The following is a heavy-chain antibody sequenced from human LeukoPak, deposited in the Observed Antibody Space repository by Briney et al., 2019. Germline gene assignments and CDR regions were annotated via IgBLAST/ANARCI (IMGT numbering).Heavy chain of an antibody. D-gene: IGHD4-17*01. V-gene: IGHV3-7*01. CDR3: ARDLYGDYGGAGGFDY. CDR1: GFTFSSYW. CDR2: INQDGREK. J-gene: IGHJ4*02. Sequence: GGSLTLSCPASGFTFSSYWMSWLGQAPGKELAGVAHINQDGREKSYVDSVKGRFTISRDNTKNSMYLQMNSLRSEETAVYYCARDLYGDYGGAGGFDYWGQGALVTVSS.